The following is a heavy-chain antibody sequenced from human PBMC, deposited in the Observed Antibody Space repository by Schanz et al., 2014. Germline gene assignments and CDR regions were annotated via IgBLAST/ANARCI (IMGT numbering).Heavy chain of an antibody. CDR2: ISGSSRTI. Sequence: EVQLLESGGGLVQPGGSLRLSCAASGFTFSNYAMHWVRQAPGKGLEWVSYISGSSRTIYYADSMKGRFTVSRDNAENALYLQMNSLRAEDTGLYFCARGGSGSHYRLDYWGQGTLVTVSS. V-gene: IGHV3-48*01. J-gene: IGHJ4*02. CDR3: ARGGSGSHYRLDY. D-gene: IGHD1-26*01. CDR1: GFTFSNYA.